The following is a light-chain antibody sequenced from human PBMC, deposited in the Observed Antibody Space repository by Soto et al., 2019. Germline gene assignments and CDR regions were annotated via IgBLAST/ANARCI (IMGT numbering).Light chain of an antibody. CDR2: AAS. CDR3: QQYYKWPWT. CDR1: QSVSRS. Sequence: QLTQSPSSLSASVGDRVIITCRASQSVSRSLNWYQQKTGQAPKLLIYAASTRATGIPARFSGSGSGTEFTLTISGLQSEDFAVYYCQQYYKWPWTFGPGTKVDIK. J-gene: IGKJ1*01. V-gene: IGKV1-NL1*01.